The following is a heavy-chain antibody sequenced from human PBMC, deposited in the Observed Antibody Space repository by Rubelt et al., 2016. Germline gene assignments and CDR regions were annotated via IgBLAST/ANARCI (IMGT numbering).Heavy chain of an antibody. J-gene: IGHJ4*02. Sequence: QLRLQESGPGLVKPSETLSLTCTVSSGSIIINNYYWGWVRQPPGTGLDGIGSTNNIGSTWYNSSLESRVTISVDTSRNQFSLKRSYVTATDTAIYYCARHGHNHFYDFWGRGTLITVSS. D-gene: IGHD5/OR15-5a*01. V-gene: IGHV4-39*01. CDR1: SGSIIINNYY. CDR3: ARHGHNHFYDF. CDR2: TNNIGST.